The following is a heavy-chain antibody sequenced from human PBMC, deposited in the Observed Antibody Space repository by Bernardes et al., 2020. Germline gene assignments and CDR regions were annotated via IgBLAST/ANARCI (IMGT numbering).Heavy chain of an antibody. CDR3: AREYQSHDSGVFNWYFDL. Sequence: GGSLRLSCAASGLTVGGNHMSWVRQAPEKGLEWVSVIYTEGTTYYADFVKGRFTISRDNSKNTLYLEMKSLRAEDTALYYCAREYQSHDSGVFNWYFDLWGRGTLVTVSS. CDR1: GLTVGGNH. J-gene: IGHJ2*01. CDR2: IYTEGTT. D-gene: IGHD4-17*01. V-gene: IGHV3-53*01.